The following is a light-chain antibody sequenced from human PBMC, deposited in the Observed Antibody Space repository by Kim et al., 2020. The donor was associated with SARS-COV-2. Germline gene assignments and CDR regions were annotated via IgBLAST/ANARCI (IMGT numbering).Light chain of an antibody. V-gene: IGKV3-15*01. Sequence: VSPGKRAPLPCRASQTVSFNLAWYQQKPGQAPRLLIYGASTRAAGIPARFSGSGSGTEFTLSVSSLQSEDFAVYYCQQYKKWPQTFGQGTKVDIK. CDR1: QTVSFN. J-gene: IGKJ1*01. CDR3: QQYKKWPQT. CDR2: GAS.